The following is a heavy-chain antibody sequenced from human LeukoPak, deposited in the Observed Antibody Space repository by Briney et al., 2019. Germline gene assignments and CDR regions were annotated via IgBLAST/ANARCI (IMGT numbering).Heavy chain of an antibody. Sequence: ASVKVSCKASGYTFTGYYMHWVRQAPGQGLEWMGWINPNSGGTNHAQKFQGRVTMTRDTSISTAYMELSRLRSDDTAVYYCARVPSHYYGSGSYLYYFDYWGQGTLVTVSS. CDR1: GYTFTGYY. D-gene: IGHD3-10*01. V-gene: IGHV1-2*02. CDR2: INPNSGGT. CDR3: ARVPSHYYGSGSYLYYFDY. J-gene: IGHJ4*02.